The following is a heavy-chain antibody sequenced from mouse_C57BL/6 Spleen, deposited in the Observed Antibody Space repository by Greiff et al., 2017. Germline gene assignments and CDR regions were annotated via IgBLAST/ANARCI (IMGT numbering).Heavy chain of an antibody. V-gene: IGHV5-6*01. J-gene: IGHJ1*03. CDR2: ISSGGSYT. Sequence: EVHLVESGGDLVKPGGSLKLSCAASGFTFSSYGMSWVRQTPDKRLEWVATISSGGSYTYYPDSVKGRFTISRDNAKNTLYLQMSSLKSEDTAMYYCARTYDYDGYWYFDVWGTGTTVTVSS. CDR1: GFTFSSYG. CDR3: ARTYDYDGYWYFDV. D-gene: IGHD2-4*01.